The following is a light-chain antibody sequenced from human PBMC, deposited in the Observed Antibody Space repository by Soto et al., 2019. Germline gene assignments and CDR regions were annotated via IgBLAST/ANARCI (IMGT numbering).Light chain of an antibody. J-gene: IGLJ2*01. V-gene: IGLV2-14*01. CDR2: EVS. CDR1: SSDIGSYHY. CDR3: RSYASSSTLL. Sequence: QSALTQPASVSGSPGQSIAIPCTGTSSDIGSYHYGSWYQHHPGKAPKLIIYEVSNRPSGVSDRFSGSKSGNTASLTISGLQADDEADYYCRSYASSSTLLFGGGTKLTGL.